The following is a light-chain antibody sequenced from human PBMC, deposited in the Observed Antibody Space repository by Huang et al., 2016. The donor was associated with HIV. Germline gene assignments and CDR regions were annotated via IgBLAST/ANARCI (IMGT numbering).Light chain of an antibody. Sequence: EIEMTQSPATLSVSPGKRATLSCRASQSVNSNLAWYQQKPGQAPRLLIFGASTRATGIPARFSGSGSGTEFTLTISSLQSEDFAVYYCQHYNNWPYTFGQGVKVEI. CDR3: QHYNNWPYT. CDR2: GAS. V-gene: IGKV3-15*01. CDR1: QSVNSN. J-gene: IGKJ2*01.